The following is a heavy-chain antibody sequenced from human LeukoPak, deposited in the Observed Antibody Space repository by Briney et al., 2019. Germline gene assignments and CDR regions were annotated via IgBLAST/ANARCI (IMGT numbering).Heavy chain of an antibody. CDR3: ARDRFWSGYSLEYFDY. V-gene: IGHV3-30-3*01. D-gene: IGHD3-3*01. CDR2: ISYDGSNK. J-gene: IGHJ4*02. Sequence: GGSLRLSCLTSGFTFSTNAMSWVRQAPGKGLEWVAVISYDGSNKYYADSVKGRFTISRDNSKNTLYLQMNSLRAEDTAVYYCARDRFWSGYSLEYFDYWGQGTLVTVSS. CDR1: GFTFSTNA.